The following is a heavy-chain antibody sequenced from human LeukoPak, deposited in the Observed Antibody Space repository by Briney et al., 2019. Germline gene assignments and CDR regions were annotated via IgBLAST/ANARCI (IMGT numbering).Heavy chain of an antibody. CDR3: ARDYYDSGTYFDY. V-gene: IGHV4-59*12. CDR2: IYYSGST. J-gene: IGHJ4*02. Sequence: PSETLSLTCTVSGGSISNYYWSWIRQPPGKGLEWIGYIYYSGSTNYNPSLKSRVTISVDTSKNQFSLELSSVTAADTAVFYCARDYYDSGTYFDYWGQGTLVTVSS. D-gene: IGHD3-10*01. CDR1: GGSISNYY.